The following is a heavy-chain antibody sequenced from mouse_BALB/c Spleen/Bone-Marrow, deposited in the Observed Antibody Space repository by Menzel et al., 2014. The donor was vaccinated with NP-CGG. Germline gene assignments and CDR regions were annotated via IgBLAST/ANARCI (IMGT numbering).Heavy chain of an antibody. CDR3: ASGVYYAMDY. CDR2: IYPVSAST. Sequence: VQLRESGAERVKPGTSVTLSCKASGYNFTSYWVNWVKLRPGQGLEWIGDIYPVSASTNYNEKFRSKATLTVDTSSSTAYMQLSNLASDDSALYYCASGVYYAMDYWGQGTSVTVSS. V-gene: IGHV1-55*01. CDR1: GYNFTSYW. J-gene: IGHJ4*01.